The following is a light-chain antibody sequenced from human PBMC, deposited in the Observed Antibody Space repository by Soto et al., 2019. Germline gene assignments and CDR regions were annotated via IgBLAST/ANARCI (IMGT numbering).Light chain of an antibody. J-gene: IGKJ4*01. V-gene: IGKV3-20*01. CDR3: QQYCTSPLT. CDR2: GAS. Sequence: DIVLTQSPGTLSLSPGERATLSCRASQSVRNSYLTWYQQKPGQAPRLLIYGASSRATGIPDRFSGSGSVTDFTLTISSLEPEDFAVYYCQQYCTSPLTFGGGTKVEIK. CDR1: QSVRNSY.